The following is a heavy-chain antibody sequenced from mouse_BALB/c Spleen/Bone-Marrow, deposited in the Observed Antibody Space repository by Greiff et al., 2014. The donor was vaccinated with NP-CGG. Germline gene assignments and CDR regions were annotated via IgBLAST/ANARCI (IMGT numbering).Heavy chain of an antibody. J-gene: IGHJ4*01. CDR2: ISYDGRN. Sequence: EVQLQQSGPGLVKPSQSLSLTCSVTGYSITSGYYWNWIRQFPGNKLEWLGYISYDGRNHYNPSLTNRVSITRDTSKNQFFLKLNSVTTEDTATYYCASVEVHAMDYWGQGTSVTVS. V-gene: IGHV3-6*02. CDR1: GYSITSGYY. CDR3: ASVEVHAMDY. D-gene: IGHD2-14*01.